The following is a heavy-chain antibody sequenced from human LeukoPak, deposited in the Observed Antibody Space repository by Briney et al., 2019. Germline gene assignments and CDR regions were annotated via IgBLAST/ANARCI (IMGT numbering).Heavy chain of an antibody. CDR1: GFTFSSYE. CDR3: ARVRYSSGWASGGAFDY. J-gene: IGHJ4*02. D-gene: IGHD6-19*01. V-gene: IGHV3-48*03. Sequence: GGSLRPSCAASGFTFSSYEMNWVRQAPGKGLEWVSYISSSGSTIYYADSVKGRFTISRDIAKNSLYLQMNSLRAEDTAVYYCARVRYSSGWASGGAFDYWGQGTLVTVSS. CDR2: ISSSGSTI.